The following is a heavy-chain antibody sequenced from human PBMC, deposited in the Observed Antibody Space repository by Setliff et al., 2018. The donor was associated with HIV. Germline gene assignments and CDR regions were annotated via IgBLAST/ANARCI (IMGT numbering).Heavy chain of an antibody. Sequence: GASVKVSCKSSGGTFSSYGVTWVRQAPGQGLEWMGGVIPLFGTEKVAQKFQGRVTITADESTNTAYMELSSLRSEDTAIYYCAVSWYTTGRGDYWGPGTLVTAPQ. V-gene: IGHV1-69*13. D-gene: IGHD3-10*01. J-gene: IGHJ4*02. CDR1: GGTFSSYG. CDR3: AVSWYTTGRGDY. CDR2: VIPLFGTE.